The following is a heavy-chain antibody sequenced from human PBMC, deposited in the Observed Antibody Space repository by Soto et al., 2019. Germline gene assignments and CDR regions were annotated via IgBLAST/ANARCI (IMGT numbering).Heavy chain of an antibody. V-gene: IGHV3-7*01. Sequence: GGSLRLSCAASGFTFSSYWMSWVRQAPGKGLEWVANIKQDGSEKYYVDSVKGRFTISRDNAKNSLYLQMNSLRAEDTAVYYCARDREIAARPDAFDIWGQGTMVTVSS. CDR3: ARDREIAARPDAFDI. J-gene: IGHJ3*02. CDR2: IKQDGSEK. D-gene: IGHD6-6*01. CDR1: GFTFSSYW.